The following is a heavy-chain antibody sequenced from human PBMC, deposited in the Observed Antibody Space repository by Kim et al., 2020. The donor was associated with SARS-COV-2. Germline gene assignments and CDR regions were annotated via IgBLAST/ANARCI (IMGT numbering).Heavy chain of an antibody. CDR2: VYPHDSDT. CDR1: GPTFSAYW. D-gene: IGHD1-26*01. Sequence: GESLKISCRGSGPTFSAYWIGWVRQTPGKGLEWMGMVYPHDSDTRYSPSFQGQISISADTSINTAYLQWSSLKASDSATYYCMSGPSRGYSDSWGQGTLV. CDR3: MSGPSRGYSDS. J-gene: IGHJ4*02. V-gene: IGHV5-51*01.